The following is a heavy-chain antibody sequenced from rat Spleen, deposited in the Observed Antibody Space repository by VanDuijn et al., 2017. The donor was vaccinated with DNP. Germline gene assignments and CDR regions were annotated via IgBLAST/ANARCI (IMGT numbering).Heavy chain of an antibody. V-gene: IGHV2S12*01. CDR1: GFSLTSYG. Sequence: QVQLKESGPGLVQPSQTLSLTCAVSGFSLTSYGVSWVRQPPGKGLEWIAAISSGGSTEYNSALKSRLSINRDTSKSQVFLKMNSLQTEDTATYYCARAYYGYKAYFDYWGQGVMVTVSS. D-gene: IGHD1-9*01. CDR3: ARAYYGYKAYFDY. J-gene: IGHJ2*01. CDR2: ISSGGST.